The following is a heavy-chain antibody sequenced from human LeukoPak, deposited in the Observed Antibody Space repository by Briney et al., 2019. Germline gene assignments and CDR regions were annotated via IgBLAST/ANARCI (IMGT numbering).Heavy chain of an antibody. CDR3: ARGYGKNYLNY. CDR1: GFTFNSYA. CDR2: IRYDGSDK. V-gene: IGHV3-30*02. D-gene: IGHD5-18*01. J-gene: IGHJ4*02. Sequence: PGGSLRLSCEASGFTFNSYAMHWVRQVPGKGLQWVAFIRYDGSDKYYADSVKGRFTISRDNSKNTLYLQLNSLIPDDIAVYYCARGYGKNYLNYWGQGTLVTVST.